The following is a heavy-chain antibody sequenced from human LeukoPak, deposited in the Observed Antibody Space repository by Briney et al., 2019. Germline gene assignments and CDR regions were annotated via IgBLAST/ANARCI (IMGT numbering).Heavy chain of an antibody. CDR2: ISGSGGST. D-gene: IGHD6-19*01. CDR1: GFTFSSYA. V-gene: IGHV3-23*01. J-gene: IGHJ4*02. CDR3: AKDPNTQPGIAVAGIDY. Sequence: PGGSLRLSCAASGFTFSSYAMSWVRQAPGKGLEWVSAISGSGGSTYYADSVKGRFTISRDNSKNTLYLQMNSLRAEDTAVYYCAKDPNTQPGIAVAGIDYWGQGTLVTVSS.